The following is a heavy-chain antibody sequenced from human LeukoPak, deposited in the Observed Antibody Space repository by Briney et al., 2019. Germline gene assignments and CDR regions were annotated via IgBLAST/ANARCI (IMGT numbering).Heavy chain of an antibody. Sequence: PSETLSLTCAVYGGSFSGYYWSWIRQPPGKGLEWIGEINHSGSTNYNPSLKSRVTISVDTSKNQFSLKLSSVTAADTAVYYCARASVEMATYFDYWGQGTLVTVSS. CDR1: GGSFSGYY. J-gene: IGHJ4*02. CDR2: INHSGST. V-gene: IGHV4-34*01. D-gene: IGHD5-12*01. CDR3: ARASVEMATYFDY.